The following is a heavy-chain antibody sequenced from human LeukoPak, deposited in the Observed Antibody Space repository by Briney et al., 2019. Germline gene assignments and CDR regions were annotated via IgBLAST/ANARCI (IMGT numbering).Heavy chain of an antibody. CDR1: GFTFSSYV. CDR2: SGSGGST. D-gene: IGHD4-17*01. J-gene: IGHJ4*02. V-gene: IGHV3-23*01. CDR3: ARHPHDFGDSRTDY. Sequence: HPGGSLRLSCAVSGFTFSSYVMSWVRQAPGKGLEWVSASGSGGSTYYADSVKGRFTISRDNSKNTLYLQLNSLRAEDTAKYYCARHPHDFGDSRTDYWGQGTLVTVSS.